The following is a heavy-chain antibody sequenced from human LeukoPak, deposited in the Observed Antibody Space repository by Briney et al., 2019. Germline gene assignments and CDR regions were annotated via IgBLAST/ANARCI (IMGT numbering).Heavy chain of an antibody. Sequence: SETLSLTCTVSGGSISSGSHYWTWIRQPPGKGLEWVGYIYYSGSTNYNPSLKSRVTISVDTSKNQFSLKLSSVTAADTAVYYCARVAHCSSTTCYQGIFDYWGQGTLVTVSS. V-gene: IGHV4-61*01. CDR3: ARVAHCSSTTCYQGIFDY. CDR2: IYYSGST. D-gene: IGHD2-2*01. J-gene: IGHJ4*02. CDR1: GGSISSGSHY.